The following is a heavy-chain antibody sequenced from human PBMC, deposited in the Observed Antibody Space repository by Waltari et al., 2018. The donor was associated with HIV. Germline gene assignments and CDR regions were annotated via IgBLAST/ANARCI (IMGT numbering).Heavy chain of an antibody. V-gene: IGHV4-59*11. Sequence: QVQLQESGPGLVKPSETLLLTCTVSGGSISSHYWSWIRQPPGKGLECIGYIYDSGSTNYNPSLKSRVTIAVDTSKKQISLKLSSVTAADTAVYYCARDFPFSHYYGSGSYFGSDYWGQGTHVTVSS. CDR2: IYDSGST. CDR3: ARDFPFSHYYGSGSYFGSDY. J-gene: IGHJ4*02. CDR1: GGSISSHY. D-gene: IGHD3-10*01.